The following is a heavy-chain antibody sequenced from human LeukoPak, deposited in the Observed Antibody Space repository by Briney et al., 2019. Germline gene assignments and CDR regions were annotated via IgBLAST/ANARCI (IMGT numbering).Heavy chain of an antibody. J-gene: IGHJ4*02. CDR3: ARETSLAGFASGLGFNY. V-gene: IGHV4-59*01. CDR1: GGSISCWY. D-gene: IGHD6-19*01. Sequence: SETLSLTCTVSGGSISCWYWSWIRHPPGKGLEWIGYIYGSGYTNYNPSLKSRVTMSIDTSKNHFSLKLTSVTAADTATYYCARETSLAGFASGLGFNYWGQGILVTVSS. CDR2: IYGSGYT.